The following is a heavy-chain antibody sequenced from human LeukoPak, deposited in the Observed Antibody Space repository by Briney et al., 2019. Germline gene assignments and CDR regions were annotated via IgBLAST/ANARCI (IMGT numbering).Heavy chain of an antibody. CDR2: ISANSLHI. D-gene: IGHD3-22*01. CDR1: GFTFSDQS. J-gene: IGHJ3*02. V-gene: IGHV3-21*01. Sequence: GGSLRLSCAASGFTFSDQSMNWVRQAPGKGLEWVSSISANSLHIFYADSVKGRFTISRDNSKNTLYLQMNSLRAEDTAVYYCARDRFPYDSSGYSAFDIWGHGTMVTVSS. CDR3: ARDRFPYDSSGYSAFDI.